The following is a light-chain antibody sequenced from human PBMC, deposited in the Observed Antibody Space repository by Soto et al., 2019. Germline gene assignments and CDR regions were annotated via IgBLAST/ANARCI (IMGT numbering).Light chain of an antibody. CDR3: QQFAASPRT. CDR1: QSVSSN. Sequence: EIAMTQSPGTLSVSPGERATLSCRASQSVSSNLAWYQQKPGQAPRLLIYGASTRATGIPARFSGSGSGTEFTLTISSLQSEDFAVYYCQQFAASPRTFGQGTTVEIK. J-gene: IGKJ1*01. V-gene: IGKV3-15*01. CDR2: GAS.